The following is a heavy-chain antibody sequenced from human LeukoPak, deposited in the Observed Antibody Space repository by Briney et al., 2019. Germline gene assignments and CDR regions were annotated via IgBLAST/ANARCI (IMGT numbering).Heavy chain of an antibody. Sequence: PGGSLRLSCAASGFTFSSYSMNWVRQAPGEGLEWVSSISSSSSYIYYADSVKGRFTISRDNAKNSLYLQMNSLRAEDTAVYYCVVVAVPYYFDYWGQGTLVTVSS. CDR3: VVVAVPYYFDY. D-gene: IGHD2-15*01. J-gene: IGHJ4*02. CDR1: GFTFSSYS. V-gene: IGHV3-21*01. CDR2: ISSSSSYI.